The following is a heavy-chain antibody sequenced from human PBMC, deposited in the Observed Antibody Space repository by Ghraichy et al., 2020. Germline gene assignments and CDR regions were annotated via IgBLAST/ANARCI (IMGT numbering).Heavy chain of an antibody. V-gene: IGHV3-20*01. CDR3: ARDLDYGSGVYAFDI. J-gene: IGHJ3*02. Sequence: GESLHISCAASGFTFDDYGMSWVRQAPGKGLEWVSGINWNGGSTGYADSVKGRFTISRDNAKNSLYLQMNSLRAEDTALYHCARDLDYGSGVYAFDIWGQGTMVTVSS. D-gene: IGHD3-10*01. CDR2: INWNGGST. CDR1: GFTFDDYG.